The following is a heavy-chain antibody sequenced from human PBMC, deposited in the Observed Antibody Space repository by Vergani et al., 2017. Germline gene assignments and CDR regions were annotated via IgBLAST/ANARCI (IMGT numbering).Heavy chain of an antibody. CDR3: ARVSGSYPNYFDY. Sequence: QVQLQESGPGLVKPSETLSLTCTVSGGSISSYYWSWIRQPPGKGLEWIGYIYYSGSTNYNPSLKSRVTISVDTSKNQFSLKLSSVTAADTAVYYCARVSGSYPNYFDYWGQGTLVTVSS. CDR2: IYYSGST. D-gene: IGHD1-26*01. CDR1: GGSISSYY. J-gene: IGHJ4*02. V-gene: IGHV4-59*01.